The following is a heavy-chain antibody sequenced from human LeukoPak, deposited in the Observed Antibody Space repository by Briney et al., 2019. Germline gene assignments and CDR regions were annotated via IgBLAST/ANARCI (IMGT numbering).Heavy chain of an antibody. D-gene: IGHD6-13*01. CDR1: GYTFTGYY. CDR2: INPNSGGT. Sequence: GASVKVSCKASGYTFTGYYMHWVRQAPGQGLEWMGWINPNSGGTNYAQKFQGRVTMTGDTSISTAYMELSRLRSDDTAVYYCAREVHSSSWYFFDYWGQGTLVPVYS. V-gene: IGHV1-2*02. CDR3: AREVHSSSWYFFDY. J-gene: IGHJ4*02.